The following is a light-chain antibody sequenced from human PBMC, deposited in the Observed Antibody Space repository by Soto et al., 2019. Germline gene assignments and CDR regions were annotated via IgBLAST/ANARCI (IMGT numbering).Light chain of an antibody. CDR1: LSDVGAYDY. CDR2: DVS. CDR3: CSYAGTSTYV. J-gene: IGLJ1*01. V-gene: IGLV2-11*01. Sequence: QSALTQPPSVSGSPGQSVTISCTGTLSDVGAYDYVSWYLQHPGTAPKLLISDVSRRHSGVPDRFSGSKSSNTASLTISGLQVDDEGDYYCCSYAGTSTYVFGTGTKVTVL.